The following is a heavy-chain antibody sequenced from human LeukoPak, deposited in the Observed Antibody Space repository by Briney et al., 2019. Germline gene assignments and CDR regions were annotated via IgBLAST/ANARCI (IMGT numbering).Heavy chain of an antibody. CDR3: AKDLPTVTSPNWFDP. CDR1: GFTFSSYE. D-gene: IGHD4-17*01. Sequence: GGSLRLSCAASGFTFSSYEMNWVRQAPGKGLEWVSYISSSGSTIYYADSVKGRFTISRDNAKNSLYLQMNSLRAEDTAVYYCAKDLPTVTSPNWFDPWGQGTLVTVSS. V-gene: IGHV3-48*03. CDR2: ISSSGSTI. J-gene: IGHJ5*02.